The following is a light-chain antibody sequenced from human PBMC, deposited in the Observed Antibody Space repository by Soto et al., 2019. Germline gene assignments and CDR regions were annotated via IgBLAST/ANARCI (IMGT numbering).Light chain of an antibody. Sequence: QSVLTQPASVSGSPGQSITISCTGTSSDVGGYNYVSWYQQHPGKAPKLMIYEVSNRPSGVSNRFSGSKSGNTASLTISGLQAGDEADYYCSSYTSSSTSYVFGTGTK. CDR2: EVS. CDR1: SSDVGGYNY. J-gene: IGLJ1*01. V-gene: IGLV2-14*01. CDR3: SSYTSSSTSYV.